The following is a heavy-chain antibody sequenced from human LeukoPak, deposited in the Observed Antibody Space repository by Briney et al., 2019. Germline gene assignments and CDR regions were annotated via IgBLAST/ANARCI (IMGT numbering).Heavy chain of an antibody. CDR2: IYYSGST. J-gene: IGHJ5*02. CDR3: ARHDQGPNWFDP. CDR1: GSSISSYY. Sequence: SETLSLTCTVAGSSISSYYWSLIRQPPGKGLEWIGYIYYSGSTNYNPSLKSRVTISVDTSKNQFSLKLSSVTAADTAVYYCARHDQGPNWFDPWGQGTLVTVSS. V-gene: IGHV4-59*08.